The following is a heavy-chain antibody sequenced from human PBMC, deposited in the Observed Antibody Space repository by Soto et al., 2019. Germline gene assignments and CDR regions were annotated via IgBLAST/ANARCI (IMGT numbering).Heavy chain of an antibody. Sequence: EVQLVQSGAEVKKPGESLKISCKGSGYSFTSYWIGWVRQMPGKGLEWMGIIYPGDSDTRYSPSFQGQVTISADKSISTAYLQWSSLKASDTAMYYCARHSGCSSTSCYARFGSPYYYYYMDVWGKGTTVTVSS. CDR1: GYSFTSYW. D-gene: IGHD2-2*01. CDR3: ARHSGCSSTSCYARFGSPYYYYYMDV. J-gene: IGHJ6*03. CDR2: IYPGDSDT. V-gene: IGHV5-51*01.